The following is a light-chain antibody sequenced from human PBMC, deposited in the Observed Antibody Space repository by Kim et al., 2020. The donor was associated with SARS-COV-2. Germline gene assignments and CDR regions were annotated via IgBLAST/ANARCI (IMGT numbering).Light chain of an antibody. CDR3: QQYNNWPRT. V-gene: IGKV3-15*01. CDR2: GTS. CDR1: QSVSSN. Sequence: EVVMTQSPATLSVSPGERATLSCRASQSVSSNLAWYQQKPGQAPRLLIYGTSNRATGIPARFSGSGSGTEFTLIISSLQSEDFAVYYCQQYNNWPRTFGQGTKVDIK. J-gene: IGKJ1*01.